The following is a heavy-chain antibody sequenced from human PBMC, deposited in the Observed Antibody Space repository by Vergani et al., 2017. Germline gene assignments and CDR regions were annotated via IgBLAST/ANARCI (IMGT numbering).Heavy chain of an antibody. CDR1: GYTFTSYG. CDR3: GKTQGTTVTFYYMDV. CDR2: ISAYNGNT. J-gene: IGHJ6*03. D-gene: IGHD4-11*01. Sequence: QVLLVQSGAEVKTPGASVKVSCKSSGYTFTSYGISWVRQAPGQGLEWMGWISAYNGNTNYAQKLQGRVTMTTDTSTSTAYMELRSLRSDDTAVYYCGKTQGTTVTFYYMDVWGKGTTVTVSS. V-gene: IGHV1-18*01.